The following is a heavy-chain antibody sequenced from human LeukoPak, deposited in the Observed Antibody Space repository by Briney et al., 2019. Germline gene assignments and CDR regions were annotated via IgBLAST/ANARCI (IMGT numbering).Heavy chain of an antibody. CDR2: ISGRSDYI. D-gene: IGHD1/OR15-1a*01. V-gene: IGHV3-21*06. CDR1: GFTFSNYF. J-gene: IGHJ4*02. Sequence: GGSLRLSCAASGFTFSNYFMNWVRQAPGKGLEWVSSISGRSDYIMYADSVKGRFTISRDNAKNSLYLHMNSLRVEDAAVYFCARINKGDGAHVDFDYWGQGTLVSVSS. CDR3: ARINKGDGAHVDFDY.